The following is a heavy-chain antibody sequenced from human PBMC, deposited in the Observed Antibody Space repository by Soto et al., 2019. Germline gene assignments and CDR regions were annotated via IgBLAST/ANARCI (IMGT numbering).Heavy chain of an antibody. CDR3: GKGGGGFCYGAIGYGFAT. Sequence: EVQLLESGGGLVQPGGSLRLSCAASGFTFSTYAMTWVRQAPGKGLEWVSVISASDTSTDYADSVKGRFTISRDNSKNTLYLKRNSGGAEDRAVYYGGKGGGGFCYGAIGYGFATGGRGPLAPVS. CDR1: GFTFSTYA. J-gene: IGHJ4*02. D-gene: IGHD3-16*02. CDR2: ISASDTST. V-gene: IGHV3-23*01.